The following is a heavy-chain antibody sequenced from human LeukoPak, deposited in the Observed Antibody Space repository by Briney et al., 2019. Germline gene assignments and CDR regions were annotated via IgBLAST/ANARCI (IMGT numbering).Heavy chain of an antibody. V-gene: IGHV3-43*02. D-gene: IGHD5/OR15-5a*01. J-gene: IGHJ4*02. CDR1: GFTFHNYA. CDR3: ARDHVYGGADY. Sequence: GGSLRLSCAAFGFTFHNYAIHWVRQAPGKGLEWVSLTSGDGITTYFADSVKGRFTISRDNSKSSLFLQMNSLRTKDTALYYCARDHVYGGADYWGQGTLVTVSS. CDR2: TSGDGITT.